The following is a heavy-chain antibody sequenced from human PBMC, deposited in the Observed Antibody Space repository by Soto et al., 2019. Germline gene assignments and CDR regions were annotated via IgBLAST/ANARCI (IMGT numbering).Heavy chain of an antibody. D-gene: IGHD2-15*01. CDR2: INHSGST. J-gene: IGHJ4*02. CDR3: ATSGGYCSGGSCYVPFDY. Sequence: SETLSLTCAVYGGSFSGYYWSWIRQPPGKGLEWIGEINHSGSTNYNPSLKSRVTISVDTSKNQFSLKLSSVIAADTAVYYCATSGGYCSGGSCYVPFDYWGQGTLVTVSS. V-gene: IGHV4-34*01. CDR1: GGSFSGYY.